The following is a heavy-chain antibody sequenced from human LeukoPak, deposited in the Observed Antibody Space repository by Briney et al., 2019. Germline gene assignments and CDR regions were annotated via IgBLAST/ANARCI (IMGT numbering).Heavy chain of an antibody. D-gene: IGHD3-16*01. CDR3: AREGELSPWYFDL. CDR1: GDSISGSSYF. CDR2: IYNTGVG. Sequence: PSETLSLTCTVSGDSISGSSYFWGWIRQPPGKGLEWIGNIYNTGVGYQNPSLKSRVTISVDTSKSQCSLKLTSVTAADTALYYCAREGELSPWYFDLWGPGTLVTVSS. J-gene: IGHJ2*01. V-gene: IGHV4-39*02.